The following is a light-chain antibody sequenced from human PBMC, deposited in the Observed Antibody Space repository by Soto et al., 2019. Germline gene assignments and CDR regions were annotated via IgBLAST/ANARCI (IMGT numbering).Light chain of an antibody. CDR2: EVS. Sequence: QSVLTQPSSVSGSPGQSITISCTGTSSDIGRYNYVSWYQHHPGKAPKVMIYEVSNRPSGVSNRFSGSKSGSTASLTISGLLAEAEADYYCSSYTTSKTRVFGTGTKVTVL. J-gene: IGLJ1*01. V-gene: IGLV2-14*01. CDR1: SSDIGRYNY. CDR3: SSYTTSKTRV.